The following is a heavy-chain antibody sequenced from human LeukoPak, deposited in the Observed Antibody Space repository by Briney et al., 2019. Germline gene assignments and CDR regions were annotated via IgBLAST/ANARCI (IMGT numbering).Heavy chain of an antibody. CDR2: IYTSGST. CDR1: GGSVSSNNYY. CDR3: AKGNPFYDY. Sequence: SETLSLTCTVSGGSVSSNNYYWGWIRQPPGKGLEWIGNIYTSGSTYYSPSLKSRVIISLDTSENQFSLTLNSVTAADTAVYYCAKGNPFYDYWGQGTLVTVSS. V-gene: IGHV4-39*07. J-gene: IGHJ4*02. D-gene: IGHD5/OR15-5a*01.